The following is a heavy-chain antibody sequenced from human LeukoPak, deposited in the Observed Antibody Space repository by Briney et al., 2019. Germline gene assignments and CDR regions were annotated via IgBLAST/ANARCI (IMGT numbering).Heavy chain of an antibody. CDR1: GGSFSGYY. J-gene: IGHJ3*02. CDR2: INHSGST. CDR3: ARTPKYSGSYYVGSYAFDI. V-gene: IGHV4-34*01. D-gene: IGHD1-26*01. Sequence: PSETLSLTCAVYGGSFSGYYWSWIRQPPGKGLEWIGEINHSGSTNYNPSLKSRATISVDTSKNQFSLKLSSVTAADTAVYYCARTPKYSGSYYVGSYAFDIWGQGTMVTVSS.